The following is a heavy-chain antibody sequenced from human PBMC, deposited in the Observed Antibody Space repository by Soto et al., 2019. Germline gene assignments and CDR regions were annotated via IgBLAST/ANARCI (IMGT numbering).Heavy chain of an antibody. CDR1: GGSISSYY. CDR2: IYYSGST. J-gene: IGHJ6*02. CDR3: ARGTSFSSSSVSYYYYYGMEV. Sequence: RSSETLSLTCTVSGGSISSYYWSWIRQPPGKGLEWIGYIYYSGSTNYNPSLKSRVTISVDTSKNQFSLKLSSVTAADTAVYYCARGTSFSSSSVSYYYYYGMEVWGQGTTVTVSS. V-gene: IGHV4-59*01. D-gene: IGHD6-6*01.